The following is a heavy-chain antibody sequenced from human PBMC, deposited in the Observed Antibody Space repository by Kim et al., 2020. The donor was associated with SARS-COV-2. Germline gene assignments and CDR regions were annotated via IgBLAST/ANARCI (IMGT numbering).Heavy chain of an antibody. Sequence: GGSLRLSCAASGFTFSSYAMHWVRQAPGKGLEWVAVIWYDGSNKYYADSVKGRFTISRDNSKNTLYLQMNSLRAEDTAVYYCAKGPQYSSSSFFDYWGQGTLVTVSS. CDR2: IWYDGSNK. V-gene: IGHV3-33*06. J-gene: IGHJ4*02. CDR1: GFTFSSYA. CDR3: AKGPQYSSSSFFDY. D-gene: IGHD6-6*01.